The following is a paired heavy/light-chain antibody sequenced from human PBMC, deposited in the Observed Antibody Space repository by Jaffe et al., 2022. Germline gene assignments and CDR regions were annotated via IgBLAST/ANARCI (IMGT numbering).Light chain of an antibody. J-gene: IGLJ3*02. CDR3: GTWDSSLSAGGSWV. V-gene: IGLV1-51*02. CDR2: ENN. CDR1: SSNIGNNY. Sequence: QSVLTQPPSVSAAPGQKVTISCSGSSSNIGNNYVSWYQQLPGTAPKLLIYENNKRPSGIPDRFSGSKSGTSATLGITGLQTGDEADYYCGTWDSSLSAGGSWVFGGGTKLTVL.
Heavy chain of an antibody. V-gene: IGHV3-11*01. J-gene: IGHJ2*01. D-gene: IGHD3-3*01. CDR1: GFTFSDYY. Sequence: QVQLVESGGGLVKPGGSLRLSCAASGFTFSDYYMSWIRQAPGKGLEWVSYISSSGSTIYYADSVKGRFTISRDNAKNSLYLQMNSLRAEDTAVYYCAGYDFWSGYSYYWYFDLWGRGTLVTVSS. CDR2: ISSSGSTI. CDR3: AGYDFWSGYSYYWYFDL.